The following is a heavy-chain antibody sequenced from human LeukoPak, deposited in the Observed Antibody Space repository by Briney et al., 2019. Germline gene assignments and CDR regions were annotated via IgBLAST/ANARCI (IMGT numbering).Heavy chain of an antibody. CDR2: ISGSGGST. D-gene: IGHD6-19*01. J-gene: IGHJ3*02. CDR3: ARDRSEQWLVHAFDI. CDR1: GFTFSNAW. V-gene: IGHV3-23*01. Sequence: GGSLRLSCAASGFTFSNAWMSWVRQAPGKGLEWVSAISGSGGSTYYTDSVKGRFTISRDNSKNTLYLQMNSLRDEDTAVYYCARDRSEQWLVHAFDIWGQGTMVTVSS.